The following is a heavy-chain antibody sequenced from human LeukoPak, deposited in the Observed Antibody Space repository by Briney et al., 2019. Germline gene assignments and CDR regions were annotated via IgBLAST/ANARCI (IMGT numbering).Heavy chain of an antibody. CDR1: GFIVSSNY. Sequence: GGSLRLSCAASGFIVSSNYMSWVRQAPGKGLEWVANIKQDGSEKYYVDSVKGRFTISRDNAKNSLYLQMNSLRAEDTAVYYCAREVYSSSSDFDYWGQGTLVTVSS. V-gene: IGHV3-7*01. J-gene: IGHJ4*02. CDR2: IKQDGSEK. D-gene: IGHD6-6*01. CDR3: AREVYSSSSDFDY.